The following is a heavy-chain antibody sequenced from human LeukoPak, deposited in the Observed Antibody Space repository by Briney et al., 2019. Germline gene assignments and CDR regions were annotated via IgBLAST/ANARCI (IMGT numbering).Heavy chain of an antibody. J-gene: IGHJ3*02. V-gene: IGHV4-59*01. CDR3: ARDYDMTTDAFDI. CDR2: IYYSGST. Sequence: SETLSLTCTVSGGSISSYYWSWIRQPPGKGLEGIGYIYYSGSTNYNPSLKSRVTISVDTSKNQFSLKLSSVTAADTAVYYCARDYDMTTDAFDIWGQGTMVTVSS. D-gene: IGHD3-22*01. CDR1: GGSISSYY.